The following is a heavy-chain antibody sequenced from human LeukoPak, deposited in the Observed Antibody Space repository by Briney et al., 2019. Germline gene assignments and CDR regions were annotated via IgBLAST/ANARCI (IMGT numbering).Heavy chain of an antibody. V-gene: IGHV4-34*01. D-gene: IGHD6-13*01. Sequence: SETLSLTCAVYGGSFSGYYWSWIRQPPGKGLEWIGEINHSGSTNYNPSLKSRVTISVDTSKNQFSLKLSSVTAADTAVYYCAREPGPRGHIASYYFDYWGQGTLVTVSS. CDR2: INHSGST. CDR1: GGSFSGYY. J-gene: IGHJ4*02. CDR3: AREPGPRGHIASYYFDY.